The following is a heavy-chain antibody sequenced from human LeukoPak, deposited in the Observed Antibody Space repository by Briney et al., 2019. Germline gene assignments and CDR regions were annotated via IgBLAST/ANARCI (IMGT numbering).Heavy chain of an antibody. CDR3: ASPQGGSSAYYFDY. CDR2: IYSGGST. V-gene: IGHV3-66*01. J-gene: IGHJ4*02. CDR1: GFSVSSNY. D-gene: IGHD6-6*01. Sequence: GGSLRLSCAASGFSVSSNYMSWVRHAPGKGLEWVSFIYSGGSTYYADSVKGRFTISRDNSKNTLYLQMNSLRAEDTAVYYCASPQGGSSAYYFDYWGQGTLVTVSS.